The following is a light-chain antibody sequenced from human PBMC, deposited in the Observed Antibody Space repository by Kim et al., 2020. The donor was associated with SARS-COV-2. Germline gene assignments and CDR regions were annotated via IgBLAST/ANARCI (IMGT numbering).Light chain of an antibody. J-gene: IGLJ3*02. CDR2: RNN. CDR1: SNNVGYAP. Sequence: SHTATHNGHANSNNVGYAPPAWLQQPQGHPPQHPTHRNNNRPSGISDTFSASRSGNSASLPISGLQPEDETDYYCSAWDSSLSAWVFGGGTQLTVL. V-gene: IGLV10-54*04. CDR3: SAWDSSLSAWV.